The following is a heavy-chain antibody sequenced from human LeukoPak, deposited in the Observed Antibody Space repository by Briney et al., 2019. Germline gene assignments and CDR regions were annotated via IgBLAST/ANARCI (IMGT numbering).Heavy chain of an antibody. CDR3: AKGKVAPGDLDV. D-gene: IGHD2-21*01. J-gene: IGHJ6*04. Sequence: ASVKVSCKASGYTFTSYGFSWVRQAPGQGLEWMGWISPYNGNTNYAQKLQGRVTMTTDTSTSTAYMELRSLRSDDTAVYYCAKGKVAPGDLDVWGKGTTVTVSS. V-gene: IGHV1-18*01. CDR2: ISPYNGNT. CDR1: GYTFTSYG.